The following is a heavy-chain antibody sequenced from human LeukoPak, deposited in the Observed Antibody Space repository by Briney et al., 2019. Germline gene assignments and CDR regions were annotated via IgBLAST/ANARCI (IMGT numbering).Heavy chain of an antibody. Sequence: GASVKVSCKASGYTFTSYYMHWVRQAPGQGLEWMGIINPSGGSTRYAQKFQGRVTMTRDMSTSTVYMELSSLRSEDTAVYYCARVQRWVVPAAIPIDDAFDIWAQGTMVTVSS. V-gene: IGHV1-46*01. CDR1: GYTFTSYY. CDR2: INPSGGST. J-gene: IGHJ3*02. CDR3: ARVQRWVVPAAIPIDDAFDI. D-gene: IGHD2-2*01.